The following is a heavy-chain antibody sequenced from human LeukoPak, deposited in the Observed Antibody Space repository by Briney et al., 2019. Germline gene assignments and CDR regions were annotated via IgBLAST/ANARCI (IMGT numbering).Heavy chain of an antibody. Sequence: GRSLRLSCAASGFTFSSYAMHWVRQAPGKGLEWVAVISYDGSNKYYADSVKGRFTISRDNPKNTLYLQMNSLRAEDTAVYYCARVAAAAGSFDYWGQGTLVTVSS. CDR1: GFTFSSYA. V-gene: IGHV3-30-3*01. CDR3: ARVAAAAGSFDY. CDR2: ISYDGSNK. D-gene: IGHD6-13*01. J-gene: IGHJ4*02.